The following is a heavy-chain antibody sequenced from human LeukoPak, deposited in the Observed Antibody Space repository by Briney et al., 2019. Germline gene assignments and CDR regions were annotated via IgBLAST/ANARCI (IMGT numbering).Heavy chain of an antibody. V-gene: IGHV4-59*08. CDR2: IYYSGST. CDR3: AIGRPTDFWSGYSHYYYYMDV. D-gene: IGHD3-3*01. CDR1: GGSISSYY. Sequence: SETLSLTCTVSGGSISSYYWSWIRQPPGKGLEWIGYIYYSGSTNYNPSLKGRVTISVDTSKNQFSLKLSSVTAADTAVYYCAIGRPTDFWSGYSHYYYYMDVWGKGTTVTVSS. J-gene: IGHJ6*03.